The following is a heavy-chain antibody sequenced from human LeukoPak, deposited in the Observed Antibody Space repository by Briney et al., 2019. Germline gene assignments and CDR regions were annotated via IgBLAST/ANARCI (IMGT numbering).Heavy chain of an antibody. V-gene: IGHV4-59*01. D-gene: IGHD3-22*01. CDR1: GGSISSYY. CDR2: IYYSGST. CDR3: ARGTYYYDSSGYNQYYFDY. J-gene: IGHJ4*02. Sequence: SETLSLTCTVSGGSISSYYWSWIRQPPGKGLEWIGYIYYSGSTNYNPSLKSRVTISVDTSKNQFSLKLSSVTAADTAVYYCARGTYYYDSSGYNQYYFDYWGQGTLVTVSS.